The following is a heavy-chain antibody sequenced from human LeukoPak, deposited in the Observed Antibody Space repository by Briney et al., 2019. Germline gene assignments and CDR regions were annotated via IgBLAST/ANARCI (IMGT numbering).Heavy chain of an antibody. CDR3: ARGTYDSSGYKDY. D-gene: IGHD3-22*01. CDR2: INPNSGGT. Sequence: ASVKVSCKASGYTFTGYYMHWVRQAPGQGLEWMGWINPNSGGTNYAQKFQGRVTMTRDTSISTAYMELSRLRSDDTAVYYCARGTYDSSGYKDYWGKGTLVTVSS. CDR1: GYTFTGYY. V-gene: IGHV1-2*02. J-gene: IGHJ4*02.